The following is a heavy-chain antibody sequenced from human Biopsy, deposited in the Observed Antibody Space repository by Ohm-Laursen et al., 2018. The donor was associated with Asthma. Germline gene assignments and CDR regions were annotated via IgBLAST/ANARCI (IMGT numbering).Heavy chain of an antibody. Sequence: GSLRLSCAASGFRFSDYGMHWVRQAPGKGLEWVAVISDGGHSTNYADSVRGRFTVSRDDSRDTLYLHLNSLTAEDTAVYFCARGGYCSGVTCFPFDRWGQGTRVTVSS. J-gene: IGHJ4*02. CDR1: GFRFSDYG. CDR3: ARGGYCSGVTCFPFDR. V-gene: IGHV3-23*01. CDR2: ISDGGHST. D-gene: IGHD6-19*01.